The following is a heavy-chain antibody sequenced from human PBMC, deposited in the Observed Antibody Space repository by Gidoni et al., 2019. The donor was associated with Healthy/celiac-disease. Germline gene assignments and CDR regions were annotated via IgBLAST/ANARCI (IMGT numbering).Heavy chain of an antibody. D-gene: IGHD5-12*01. CDR2: IYWDDDK. Sequence: QITLKESGPTLVKPTQTLTLTCTFSGFSLSTSGVGVGWIRQPPGKALEWLALIYWDDDKRYSPSLKSRLTITKDTSKNQVVLTMTNMDPVDTATYYCAHSVEMATITGHHFDYWGQGTLVTVSS. CDR1: GFSLSTSGVG. J-gene: IGHJ4*02. CDR3: AHSVEMATITGHHFDY. V-gene: IGHV2-5*02.